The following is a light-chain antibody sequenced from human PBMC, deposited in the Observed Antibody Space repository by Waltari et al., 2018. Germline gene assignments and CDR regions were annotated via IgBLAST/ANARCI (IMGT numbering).Light chain of an antibody. J-gene: IGLJ1*01. Sequence: SYDLTQPPSVSVSPGQTASITCSGDKLGDKYACWYQQKPGQSPVLVIYQDSQRPSGIPERFSGSNSGNTATLTISGTQAMDEADYYCQAWDSRTYVFGTGTKVTVL. CDR3: QAWDSRTYV. V-gene: IGLV3-1*01. CDR1: KLGDKY. CDR2: QDS.